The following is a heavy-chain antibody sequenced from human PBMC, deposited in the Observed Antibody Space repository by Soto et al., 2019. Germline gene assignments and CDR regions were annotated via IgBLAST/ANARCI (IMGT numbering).Heavy chain of an antibody. Sequence: QVQLQESGPGLVKPSQTLSLTCTVSGDSISRGGYYWNWLRQHPRKGLEWIGYIYHSGSTIYNPSIKDQVTISVDTSKNRLSPELSNVTAADTAVYYCARDGAGAYGLGWFDPWGQGILVTVSS. CDR2: IYHSGST. CDR3: ARDGAGAYGLGWFDP. CDR1: GDSISRGGYY. V-gene: IGHV4-31*01. D-gene: IGHD2-21*01. J-gene: IGHJ5*02.